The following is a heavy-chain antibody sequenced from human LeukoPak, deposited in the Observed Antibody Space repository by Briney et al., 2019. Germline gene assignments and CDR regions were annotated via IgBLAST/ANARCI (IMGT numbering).Heavy chain of an antibody. CDR2: ISSSSSYI. CDR3: ARERVRGAYLDY. CDR1: GFTFSSYS. Sequence: PGGSLRLSCAASGFTFSSYSMNWVRQAPGKGLEWVSSISSSSSYIYYADSVKGRFTISRDNAKNSLYLQMNSLRAEDTAVYYCARERVRGAYLDYWGQGTLVTVSS. D-gene: IGHD3-10*01. V-gene: IGHV3-21*01. J-gene: IGHJ4*02.